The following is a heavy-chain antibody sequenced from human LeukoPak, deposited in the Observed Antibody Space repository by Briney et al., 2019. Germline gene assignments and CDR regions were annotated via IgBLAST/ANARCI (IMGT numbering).Heavy chain of an antibody. J-gene: IGHJ3*01. Sequence: SETLSLTCAVYGGSFSGYYWSWIRQPPGKGLEWIGEINHSGSTNYNPPLKSRVTISVDTSKNQFSLKLSSVTAADTAVYYCARDQAGATGRWRSPPGWGQGTMVTVSS. V-gene: IGHV4-34*01. CDR2: INHSGST. CDR3: ARDQAGATGRWRSPPG. D-gene: IGHD1-26*01. CDR1: GGSFSGYY.